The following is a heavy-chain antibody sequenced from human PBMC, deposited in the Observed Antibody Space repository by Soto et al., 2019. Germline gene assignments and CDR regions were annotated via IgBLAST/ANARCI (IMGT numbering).Heavy chain of an antibody. D-gene: IGHD4-17*01. V-gene: IGHV4-30-2*01. CDR2: IYHSGST. CDR3: VRGTTTVTTFDY. CDR1: GGSISSGGYS. Sequence: PSETLSLTCAVSGGSISSGGYSWSWIRQPPGKGLECIGYIYHSGSTYYNPSLKSRVTISVDRSKNQLSLKLSSVTAADTAVYYCVRGTTTVTTFDYWGQGTLVTVSS. J-gene: IGHJ4*02.